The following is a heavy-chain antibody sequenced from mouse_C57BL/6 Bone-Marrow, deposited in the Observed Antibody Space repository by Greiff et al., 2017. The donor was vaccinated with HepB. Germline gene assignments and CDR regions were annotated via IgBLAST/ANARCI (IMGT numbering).Heavy chain of an antibody. J-gene: IGHJ2*01. CDR3: AIITTGVAKGL. CDR2: IDPSDSYT. V-gene: IGHV1-59*01. CDR1: GYTFTSYW. Sequence: QVQLQQPGAELVRPGTSVKLSCKASGYTFTSYWMHWVKQRPGQGLEWIGEIDPSDSYTNYNQKFKGKATLTVDTSSSTAYMQLSSLTSEDSAVYYCAIITTGVAKGLWGQGTTLTVSS. D-gene: IGHD1-1*01.